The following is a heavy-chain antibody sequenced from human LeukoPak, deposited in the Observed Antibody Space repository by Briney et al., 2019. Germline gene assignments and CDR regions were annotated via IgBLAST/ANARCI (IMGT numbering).Heavy chain of an antibody. CDR3: ARSRRDSDWYIDDY. CDR1: GFTFSSYS. Sequence: GSLRLSCAASGFTFSSYSMNWVRQAPGKGLEWVSSISSGSSYIYYADSVKGRFAISRDNAKNSLYLQMNSLSAEDTALYYCARSRRDSDWYIDDYWGQGTLVTVSS. J-gene: IGHJ4*02. D-gene: IGHD6-19*01. CDR2: ISSGSSYI. V-gene: IGHV3-21*01.